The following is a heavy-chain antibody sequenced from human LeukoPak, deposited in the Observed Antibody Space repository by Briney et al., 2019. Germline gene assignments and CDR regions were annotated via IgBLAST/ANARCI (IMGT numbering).Heavy chain of an antibody. CDR1: GFTFSSYA. D-gene: IGHD2-2*01. CDR3: ARVRYCSSTSCYLFDY. J-gene: IGHJ4*02. Sequence: PGGSLRLSCAASGFTFSSYAMSWVRQAPGKGLEWVSSISSSSSYIYYADSVKGRFTISRDNAKNSLYLQMNSLRAEDTAVYYCARVRYCSSTSCYLFDYWGQGTLVTVSS. CDR2: ISSSSSYI. V-gene: IGHV3-21*01.